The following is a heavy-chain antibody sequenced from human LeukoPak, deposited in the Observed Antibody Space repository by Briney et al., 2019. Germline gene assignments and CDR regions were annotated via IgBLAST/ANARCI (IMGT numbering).Heavy chain of an antibody. CDR1: GFTFSDYE. V-gene: IGHV3-48*03. J-gene: IGHJ4*02. D-gene: IGHD3-10*02. CDR2: ISTSGSTT. CDR3: ARGALHVFDY. Sequence: SGGSLRLSCAASGFTFSDYEINWVRPAPGKGLEWISCISTSGSTTYYADSVKGRFTISRDNAKNSLFLQMNTLTAEDTAVYYCARGALHVFDYWGQGTPVTVSS.